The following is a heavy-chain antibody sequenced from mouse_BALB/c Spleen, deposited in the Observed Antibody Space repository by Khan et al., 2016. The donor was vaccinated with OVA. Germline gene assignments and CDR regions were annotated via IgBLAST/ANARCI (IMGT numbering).Heavy chain of an antibody. J-gene: IGHJ2*01. D-gene: IGHD1-1*01. CDR1: GYSITSGYA. CDR3: ARGNYSGHYFDY. CDR2: ISYSDVT. Sequence: VQLKESGPGLVKPSQSLSLTCTVTGYSITSGYAWNWIRQFPGNKLEWMGYISYSDVTNYNPSLKSRISITRDTSKNEFFLQLNSVTTEDTATYYCARGNYSGHYFDYWGQGTTLTVSS. V-gene: IGHV3-2*02.